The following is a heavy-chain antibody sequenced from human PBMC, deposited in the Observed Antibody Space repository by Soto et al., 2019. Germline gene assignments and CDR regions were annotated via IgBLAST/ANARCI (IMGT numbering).Heavy chain of an antibody. CDR2: ISYDGSNK. D-gene: IGHD5-12*01. CDR1: GFTFSSYG. V-gene: IGHV3-30*18. Sequence: GGSLRLSCAASGFTFSSYGMHWVRQAPGKGLEWVAVISYDGSNKYYADSVKGRFTISRDNSKNTLYLQMNSLRAEDTAVYYCAKPTGSGYDPDFDYWGQGTLVTVSS. CDR3: AKPTGSGYDPDFDY. J-gene: IGHJ4*02.